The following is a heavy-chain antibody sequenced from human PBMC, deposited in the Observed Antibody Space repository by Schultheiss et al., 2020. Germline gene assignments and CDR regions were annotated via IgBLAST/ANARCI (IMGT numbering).Heavy chain of an antibody. J-gene: IGHJ6*02. CDR1: GFTFSDYY. D-gene: IGHD3-16*01. V-gene: IGHV3-7*02. Sequence: GESLKISCAASGFTFSDYYMNWVRQAPGKGLEWVANIKQDGSEKYYVDSVKGRFTISRDNAKNSLYLQMNSLRAEDTAVYYCARVDYRYYGMDVWGQGTTVTVSS. CDR3: ARVDYRYYGMDV. CDR2: IKQDGSEK.